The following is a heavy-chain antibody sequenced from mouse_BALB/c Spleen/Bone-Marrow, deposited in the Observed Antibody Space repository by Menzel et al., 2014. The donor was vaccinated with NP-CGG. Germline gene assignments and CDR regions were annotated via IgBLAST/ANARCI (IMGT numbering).Heavy chain of an antibody. Sequence: EVMLVESGGDLVKPGGSLKLSCAASGFTFSSYGMPWVRQTPDKRLEWVATISSGGSHTYYPDSVKGRFTISRDNAKNTLYLQMSSLKSEDTAIYYCARRGYDNSYWYFGVWGAGTTVTVSS. CDR2: ISSGGSHT. V-gene: IGHV5-6*02. CDR1: GFTFSSYG. J-gene: IGHJ1*01. D-gene: IGHD2-10*02. CDR3: ARRGYDNSYWYFGV.